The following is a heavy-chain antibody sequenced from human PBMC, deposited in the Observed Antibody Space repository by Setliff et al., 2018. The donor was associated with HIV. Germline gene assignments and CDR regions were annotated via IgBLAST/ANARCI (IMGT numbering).Heavy chain of an antibody. Sequence: ASVKVSCKSSGYTFTGSFMHWVRQAPGQGLEWMGWINCNSGGTNYEQKFQGRVTMTRDTSTRTVYMELSSLTSDDTAVYFCARVLSVTMIRGAHGYWGQGTLVTVSS. CDR2: INCNSGGT. J-gene: IGHJ4*02. CDR3: ARVLSVTMIRGAHGY. CDR1: GYTFTGSF. V-gene: IGHV1-2*02. D-gene: IGHD3-10*01.